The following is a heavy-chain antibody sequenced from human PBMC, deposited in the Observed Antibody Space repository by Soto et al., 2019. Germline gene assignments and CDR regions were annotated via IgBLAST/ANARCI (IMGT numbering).Heavy chain of an antibody. CDR3: AREWSAAGHFYGMDV. D-gene: IGHD6-13*01. CDR1: GYTFTSYD. CDR2: MNTNSDDT. V-gene: IGHV1-8*01. J-gene: IGHJ6*02. Sequence: ASVKVSCKTSGYTFTSYDINWVRQAPGQGLEWVGWMNTNSDDTRSAQKFRGRLTLTRDKSMRAVYMKLSNLRPDDSAVYYCAREWSAAGHFYGMDVWGQGTTVTVSS.